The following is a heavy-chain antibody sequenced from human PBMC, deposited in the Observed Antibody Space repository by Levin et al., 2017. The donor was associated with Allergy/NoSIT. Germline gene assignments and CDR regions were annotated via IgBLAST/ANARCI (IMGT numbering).Heavy chain of an antibody. D-gene: IGHD2-2*01. Sequence: GESLKISCAASGFTFSSYGMHWVRQAPGKGLEWVAVISYDGSNKYYADSVKGRFTISRDNSKNTLYLQMNSLRAEDTAVYYCATSTDIVVRNWFDPWGQGTLVTVSS. CDR2: ISYDGSNK. V-gene: IGHV3-30*03. CDR1: GFTFSSYG. CDR3: ATSTDIVVRNWFDP. J-gene: IGHJ5*02.